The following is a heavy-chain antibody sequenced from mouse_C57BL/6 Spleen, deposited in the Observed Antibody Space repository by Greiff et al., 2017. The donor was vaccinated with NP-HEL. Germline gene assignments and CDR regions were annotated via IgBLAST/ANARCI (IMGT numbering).Heavy chain of an antibody. D-gene: IGHD1-1*01. Sequence: VKLMESGAELVRPGASVTLSCKASGYTFTDYEMHWVKQTPVHGLEWIGAIDPETGGTAYNQKFKGKAILTADKTSSTAYMELRSLTSEDSAVYYCTREKATVVADYYAMDYWGQGTSVTVSS. V-gene: IGHV1-15*01. CDR3: TREKATVVADYYAMDY. CDR1: GYTFTDYE. CDR2: IDPETGGT. J-gene: IGHJ4*01.